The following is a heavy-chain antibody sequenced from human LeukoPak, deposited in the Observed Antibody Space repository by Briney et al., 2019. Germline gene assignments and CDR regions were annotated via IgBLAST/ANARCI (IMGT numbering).Heavy chain of an antibody. J-gene: IGHJ5*02. CDR2: ITAYNGNT. D-gene: IGHD2-2*01. V-gene: IGHV1-18*01. CDR1: GYTFTSYG. CDR3: ARDPADIVVVGNNWFDP. Sequence: ASVKVSCKASGYTFTSYGISCVRQAPGQGLEWMGWITAYNGNTNYAQKLQGRVTMTTDTSTSTAYMELRSLRSDDTAVYYCARDPADIVVVGNNWFDPWGQGTLVTVSS.